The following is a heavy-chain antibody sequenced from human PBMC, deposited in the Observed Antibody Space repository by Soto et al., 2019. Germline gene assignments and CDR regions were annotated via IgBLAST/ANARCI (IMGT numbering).Heavy chain of an antibody. V-gene: IGHV1-46*01. D-gene: IGHD2-2*01. CDR3: ARVLRYCSGTSCYGDYYYGMDV. CDR1: GFTFTNYY. CDR2: ISPNGGST. J-gene: IGHJ6*02. Sequence: ASVKVSCKASGFTFTNYYMHWVRQAPGQGLEWVGIISPNGGSTSYAQKFQGRVTMTRDTSTSTVHMELSSLRSEDTAVYYCARVLRYCSGTSCYGDYYYGMDVWG.